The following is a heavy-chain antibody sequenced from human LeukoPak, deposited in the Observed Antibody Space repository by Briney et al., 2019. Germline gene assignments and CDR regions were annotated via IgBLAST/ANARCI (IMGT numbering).Heavy chain of an antibody. V-gene: IGHV3-30*18. CDR2: IIHDGSDK. CDR1: GFTFSSYG. Sequence: GGSLRLSCAASGFTFSSYGMHWVRQAPGKGLGWVAVIIHDGSDKYYRDSVKGRFTISRDNAKNTLYLQMNFLRADDTAVYFCAKDWGPHYASGSSYFDSWGPGTLVTVSS. CDR3: AKDWGPHYASGSSYFDS. J-gene: IGHJ4*02. D-gene: IGHD3-10*01.